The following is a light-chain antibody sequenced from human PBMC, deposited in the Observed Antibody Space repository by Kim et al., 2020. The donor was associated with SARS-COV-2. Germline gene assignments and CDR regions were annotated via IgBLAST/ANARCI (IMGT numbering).Light chain of an antibody. CDR1: QSVSTS. CDR3: QQRSNWPLT. Sequence: SLSPGERATLSCRASQSVSTSLAWYQQIPGQAPRLLIYGASNRATDIPARFSGSGSGTDFTLTISSLEPEDSAVYYCQQRSNWPLTFGGGTKLEI. J-gene: IGKJ4*01. CDR2: GAS. V-gene: IGKV3-11*01.